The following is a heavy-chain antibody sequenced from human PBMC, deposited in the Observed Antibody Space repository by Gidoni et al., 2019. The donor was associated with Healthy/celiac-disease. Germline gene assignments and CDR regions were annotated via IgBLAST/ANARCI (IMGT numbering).Heavy chain of an antibody. CDR1: GGSISSSSYY. D-gene: IGHD3-9*01. Sequence: QLQLQESGPGLVKPSATLSLTCTVSGGSISSSSYYWGWIRQPPGKGLEWIGSIYYSGSTYYNPSLKSRVTISVDTSKNQFSLKLSSVTAADTAVYYCLMDILTGYYPGWGQGTLVTVSS. J-gene: IGHJ4*02. CDR3: LMDILTGYYPG. CDR2: IYYSGST. V-gene: IGHV4-39*01.